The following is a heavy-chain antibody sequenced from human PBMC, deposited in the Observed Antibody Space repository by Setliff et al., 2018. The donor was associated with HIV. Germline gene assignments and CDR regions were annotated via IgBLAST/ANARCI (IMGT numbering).Heavy chain of an antibody. J-gene: IGHJ6*02. V-gene: IGHV1-18*01. Sequence: GASVKVSCKASGYTFTSYGISWVRQAPGQGLEWMGWISPATDKTNYAQKLQGRLTMTTDTSTSTAYMDLRSLRSDDTAVYYCARLGSGWSDSYYYGMDVWGQGTTVTVS. D-gene: IGHD6-19*01. CDR2: ISPATDKT. CDR1: GYTFTSYG. CDR3: ARLGSGWSDSYYYGMDV.